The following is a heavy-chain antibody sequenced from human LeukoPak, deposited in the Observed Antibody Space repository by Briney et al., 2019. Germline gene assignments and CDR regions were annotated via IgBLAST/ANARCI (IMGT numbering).Heavy chain of an antibody. V-gene: IGHV3-30*02. CDR1: TFTFSDYG. CDR2: IRYDGTKT. Sequence: GGSLRLSCIGSTFTFSDYGMHWVRQAPGKGLEWVAFIRYDGTKTYYADSVKGRFTISRDNAKNTLYLQMNSLRAEDTAVYYCARHLNYYLDYWGQGTLVTVSS. J-gene: IGHJ4*02. CDR3: ARHLNYYLDY. D-gene: IGHD3-10*01.